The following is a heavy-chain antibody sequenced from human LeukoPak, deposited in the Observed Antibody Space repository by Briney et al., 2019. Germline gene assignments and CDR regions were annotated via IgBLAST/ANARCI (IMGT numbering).Heavy chain of an antibody. CDR2: IRYDGSNK. Sequence: GGSLRLSCAASGFSFSSYGMHWLRQPPGKGLQWVAFIRYDGSNKYYADFVKGRFTISRDNSKNTLDLQMNGLKAEDMAVYYCAKVRTFGWFGELLGGEDYWGQGTLVTVSS. CDR1: GFSFSSYG. J-gene: IGHJ4*02. V-gene: IGHV3-30*02. D-gene: IGHD3-10*01. CDR3: AKVRTFGWFGELLGGEDY.